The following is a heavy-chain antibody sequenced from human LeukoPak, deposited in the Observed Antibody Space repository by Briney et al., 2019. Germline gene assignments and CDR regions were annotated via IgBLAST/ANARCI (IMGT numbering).Heavy chain of an antibody. CDR2: ISGSGGT. Sequence: GGSLRLSCAASGFTFSSYAMTWVRQAPGKGLEWVSTISGSGGTYYADSVKGRFTISRDNSKNTLYLQMNSLRAEDTAVYYCAKGHYYDSSGLFDYWGQGTLVTVSS. V-gene: IGHV3-23*01. J-gene: IGHJ4*02. D-gene: IGHD3-22*01. CDR1: GFTFSSYA. CDR3: AKGHYYDSSGLFDY.